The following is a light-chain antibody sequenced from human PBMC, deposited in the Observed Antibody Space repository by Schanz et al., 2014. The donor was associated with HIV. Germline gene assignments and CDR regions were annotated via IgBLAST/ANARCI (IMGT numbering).Light chain of an antibody. V-gene: IGKV3-20*01. Sequence: EIVLTQSPATLSLSPGERATLSCRASQSVSTFIAWYQQKPGQPPRLLIYGASSRATGIPDRFSGSGSGTDFTLTISRLEPEDFAVYYCQQYGSSLITFGQGTRLEIK. CDR3: QQYGSSLIT. CDR2: GAS. CDR1: QSVSTF. J-gene: IGKJ5*01.